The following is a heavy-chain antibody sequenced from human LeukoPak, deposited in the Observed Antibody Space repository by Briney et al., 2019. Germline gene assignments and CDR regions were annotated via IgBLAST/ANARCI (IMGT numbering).Heavy chain of an antibody. Sequence: SETLSLTCTVSGGSISSYYWSWIRQPPGKGLEWIGYIYYTGSTNYNPSLKSRVTISVDTSKNQFSLRLTSVTAADTAVYYCARMAGYSNFYYYYGIDVWGQGTTVTVSS. J-gene: IGHJ6*02. CDR2: IYYTGST. CDR3: ARMAGYSNFYYYYGIDV. CDR1: GGSISSYY. V-gene: IGHV4-59*01. D-gene: IGHD6-13*01.